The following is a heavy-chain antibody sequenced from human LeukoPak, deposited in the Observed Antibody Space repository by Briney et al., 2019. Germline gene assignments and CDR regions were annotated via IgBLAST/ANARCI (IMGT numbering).Heavy chain of an antibody. Sequence: GGSLTLSCAAYGFTFSSFSMNWVRQAPGKGLEWVSSISSSSRYIYHADSVKGRFTISRDNAKNSLYLQMNRLRAEDTAVDYCARLMTTVTIGYFDYWGQGTLVTVSS. D-gene: IGHD4-17*01. CDR2: ISSSSRYI. J-gene: IGHJ4*02. V-gene: IGHV3-21*01. CDR1: GFTFSSFS. CDR3: ARLMTTVTIGYFDY.